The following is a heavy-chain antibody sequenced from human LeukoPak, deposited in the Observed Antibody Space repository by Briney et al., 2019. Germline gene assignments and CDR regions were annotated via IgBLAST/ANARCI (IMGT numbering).Heavy chain of an antibody. D-gene: IGHD3-10*01. J-gene: IGHJ5*02. Sequence: GASVKVSCKVSGYTLTELSMHWVRQAPGKGLEWMAGFDPEDGETIYAQKFQGRVTMTEDTSTDTAYMELSSLRSEDTAVYYCATPRDHYYGSHSGFDPWGQGTLVTVSS. V-gene: IGHV1-24*01. CDR1: GYTLTELS. CDR3: ATPRDHYYGSHSGFDP. CDR2: FDPEDGET.